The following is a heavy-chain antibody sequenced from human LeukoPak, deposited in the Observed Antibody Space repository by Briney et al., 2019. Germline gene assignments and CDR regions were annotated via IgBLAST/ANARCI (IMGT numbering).Heavy chain of an antibody. Sequence: SETLSLTCTVSGGSISSGGYYWSWIRQPPGKGLEWIGYIYHSGSTYYNPSLKSRVTISVDRSKNQFSLKLSSVTAADTAVYYCASEAYCSGGSCYNDAFDIWGQGTMVTVSS. J-gene: IGHJ3*02. D-gene: IGHD2-15*01. V-gene: IGHV4-30-2*01. CDR1: GGSISSGGYY. CDR2: IYHSGST. CDR3: ASEAYCSGGSCYNDAFDI.